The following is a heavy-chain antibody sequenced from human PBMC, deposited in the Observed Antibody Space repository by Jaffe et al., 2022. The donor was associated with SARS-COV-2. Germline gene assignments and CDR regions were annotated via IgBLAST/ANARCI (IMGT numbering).Heavy chain of an antibody. CDR3: AKGGLSYSPPFYS. V-gene: IGHV3-23*01. CDR2: FSGIGMTT. Sequence: EVQLLESGGGLVQPGGSLRLSCAASGFTFSSYAMSWVRQAPGKGLEWVSSFSGIGMTTYYADSVKGRFTISRDNSKNTLFLQMNSLRAEDTAVYYCAKGGLSYSPPFYSWGQGTLVTVSS. J-gene: IGHJ4*02. D-gene: IGHD1-26*01. CDR1: GFTFSSYA.